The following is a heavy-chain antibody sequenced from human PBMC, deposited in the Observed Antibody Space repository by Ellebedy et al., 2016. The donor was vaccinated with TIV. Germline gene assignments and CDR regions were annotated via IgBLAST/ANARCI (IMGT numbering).Heavy chain of an antibody. Sequence: GGSLRLXXAASGFTFSSYAMHWVRQAPGKGLEWVAVISYDGSNKYYADSVKGRFTISRDNSKNTLYLQMNSLRAEDTAVYYCAKFSTRVDYSGYGLFDYWGQGTLVTVSS. V-gene: IGHV3-30-3*02. CDR1: GFTFSSYA. CDR2: ISYDGSNK. CDR3: AKFSTRVDYSGYGLFDY. J-gene: IGHJ4*02. D-gene: IGHD5-12*01.